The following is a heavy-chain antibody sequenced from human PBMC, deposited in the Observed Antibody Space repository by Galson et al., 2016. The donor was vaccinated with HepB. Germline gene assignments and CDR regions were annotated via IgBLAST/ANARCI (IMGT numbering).Heavy chain of an antibody. V-gene: IGHV3-21*01. J-gene: IGHJ4*02. D-gene: IGHD6-19*01. Sequence: SLRLSCAASGFTFSSYDMYWVRQAPGKGLEWVSFISDGSSYIYYADSVKGRFTISRDNAKTSLYLQMTSLRAKDTALYYCARGAKSSGWSFYFDYWGQGTRVTVSS. CDR2: ISDGSSYI. CDR3: ARGAKSSGWSFYFDY. CDR1: GFTFSSYD.